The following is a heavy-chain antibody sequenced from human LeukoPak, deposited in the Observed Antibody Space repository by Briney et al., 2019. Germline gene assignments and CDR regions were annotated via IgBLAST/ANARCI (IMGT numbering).Heavy chain of an antibody. J-gene: IGHJ2*01. CDR1: GGTFSSCT. Sequence: SVKVSCKASGGTFSSCTISWVRQAPGQGLEWMGRIIPILGIANYAQKFQGRVTITADKSTSTAYMELSSLRSEDTAVYYCARVPGYCSSTSCSDWYFDLWGRGTLVTVSS. CDR2: IIPILGIA. V-gene: IGHV1-69*02. D-gene: IGHD2-2*01. CDR3: ARVPGYCSSTSCSDWYFDL.